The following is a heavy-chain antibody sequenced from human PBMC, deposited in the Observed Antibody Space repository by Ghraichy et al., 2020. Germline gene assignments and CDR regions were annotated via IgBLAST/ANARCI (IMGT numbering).Heavy chain of an antibody. CDR1: GFTFSSYG. J-gene: IGHJ4*02. Sequence: GGSLRLSCAASGFTFSSYGMHWVRQAPGKGLEWVAVISYDGSNKYYADSVKGRFTISRDNSKNTLYLQMNSLRAEDTAVYYCASPPRAYDILLPPDYWGQGTLVTVSS. V-gene: IGHV3-30*03. D-gene: IGHD3-9*01. CDR3: ASPPRAYDILLPPDY. CDR2: ISYDGSNK.